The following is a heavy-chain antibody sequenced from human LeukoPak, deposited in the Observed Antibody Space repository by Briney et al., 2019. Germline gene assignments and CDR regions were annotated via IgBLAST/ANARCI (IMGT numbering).Heavy chain of an antibody. CDR2: IYPGDSDT. D-gene: IGHD5-24*01. J-gene: IGHJ4*02. V-gene: IGHV5-51*01. Sequence: GESLKISCQGSGYNFPNYWIGWVRQMPGKGLEWMGIIYPGDSDTRYSPSFQGQVTISADKSISTAYLQWSSLKASDTAMYYCARMERDGYNLWGQGTLVTVSS. CDR3: ARMERDGYNL. CDR1: GYNFPNYW.